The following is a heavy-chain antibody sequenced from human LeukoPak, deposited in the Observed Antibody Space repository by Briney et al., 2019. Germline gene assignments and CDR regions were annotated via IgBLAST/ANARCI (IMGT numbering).Heavy chain of an antibody. D-gene: IGHD3-3*01. V-gene: IGHV3-7*01. CDR1: GFTFTTYW. CDR3: ARLRDVLVFGEVTISTSHFEY. J-gene: IGHJ4*02. Sequence: GGSLTLSRAASGFTFTTYWMGWVRPPPGKGLEWVDNIKQEGSEQYHVASVKGRFHNTSENAKNSLFLEMNSLRAEDTAVYFCARLRDVLVFGEVTISTSHFEYWGQGTLVRVLS. CDR2: IKQEGSEQ.